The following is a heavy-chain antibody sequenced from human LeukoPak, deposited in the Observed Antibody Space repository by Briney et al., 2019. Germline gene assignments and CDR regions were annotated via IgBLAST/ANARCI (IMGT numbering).Heavy chain of an antibody. D-gene: IGHD2/OR15-2a*01. J-gene: IGHJ6*03. CDR3: ARLLEYFNYMDV. CDR1: GGSISSSSYY. V-gene: IGHV4-39*01. Sequence: PSETLSLTCTVSGGSISSSSYYWGWTRQPPGKGLEWIGNIYYSGSTYYNPSLKSRVAISVDTSKNQFSLKLSSVTAADTAVYYCARLLEYFNYMDVWGKGTTVTVSS. CDR2: IYYSGST.